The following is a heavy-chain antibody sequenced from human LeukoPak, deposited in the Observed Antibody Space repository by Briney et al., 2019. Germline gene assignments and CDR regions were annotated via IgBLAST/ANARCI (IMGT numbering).Heavy chain of an antibody. V-gene: IGHV1-2*02. CDR1: VYTFTAYY. CDR2: FNPNSGGT. J-gene: IGHJ4*02. CDR3: ASLTIGSGEGNY. D-gene: IGHD1-14*01. Sequence: ASEKVSCKAPVYTFTAYYMHWVRQAPGQGLEWMGWFNPNSGGTRYAQKIQGRVTLTTETSINTATIELSGLRSDDTAVYYCASLTIGSGEGNYWGQGTLVTVSS.